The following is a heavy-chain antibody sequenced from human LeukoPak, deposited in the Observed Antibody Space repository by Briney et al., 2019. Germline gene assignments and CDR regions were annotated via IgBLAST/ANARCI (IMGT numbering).Heavy chain of an antibody. D-gene: IGHD6-19*01. Sequence: ASVKVSCKASGYTFTGCYMHWVRQAPGQGLEWMGWINPNSGGTNYAQKFQGRVTMTRDTSISTAYMELSRLRYDGTAVYYCARWYSSGIDYWGQGTLVTVSS. CDR2: INPNSGGT. J-gene: IGHJ4*02. CDR3: ARWYSSGIDY. CDR1: GYTFTGCY. V-gene: IGHV1-2*02.